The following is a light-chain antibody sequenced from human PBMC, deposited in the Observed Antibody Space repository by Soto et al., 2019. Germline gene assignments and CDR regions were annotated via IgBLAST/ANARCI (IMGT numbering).Light chain of an antibody. CDR1: SSDIGGYNS. Sequence: QAVVTQPASVSGSPGQSITISCTGTSSDIGGYNSVSCYQHHPGKAPKLMIYEVSNRPSGVSNRFSGSKSANTASLTISGLQAEDEADYYCSSNTTRSTLVYGGGTKLTVL. CDR2: EVS. V-gene: IGLV2-14*01. J-gene: IGLJ3*02. CDR3: SSNTTRSTLV.